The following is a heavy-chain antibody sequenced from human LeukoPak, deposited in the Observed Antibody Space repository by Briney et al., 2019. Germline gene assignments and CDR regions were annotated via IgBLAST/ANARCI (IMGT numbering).Heavy chain of an antibody. CDR2: INPNSGGT. V-gene: IGHV1-2*02. D-gene: IGHD4-23*01. Sequence: ASVKVSCKASGYTFTGYYMHWVRQAPGQGLEWMGWINPNSGGTNYAQKFQGRVTITRNNAISTAYMELSSLRSEDTAIYYCARPASDNGGFDFWGQGAQVTVSS. CDR3: ARPASDNGGFDF. J-gene: IGHJ4*02. CDR1: GYTFTGYY.